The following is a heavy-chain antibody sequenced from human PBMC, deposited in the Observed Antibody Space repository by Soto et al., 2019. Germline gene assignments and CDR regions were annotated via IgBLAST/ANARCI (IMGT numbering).Heavy chain of an antibody. J-gene: IGHJ5*02. V-gene: IGHV4-39*01. CDR2: IYYSGST. D-gene: IGHD3-9*01. CDR1: GGSISRSSYY. Sequence: SETLSLTCTVSGGSISRSSYYWGWIRKPPGKGLEWIGSIYYSGSTYYNPSLKSRVTISVDTSKNQFSLKLSSVTAADTAVYYCARLGVSYDILTGYYTGWFDPWGQGTLVTVSS. CDR3: ARLGVSYDILTGYYTGWFDP.